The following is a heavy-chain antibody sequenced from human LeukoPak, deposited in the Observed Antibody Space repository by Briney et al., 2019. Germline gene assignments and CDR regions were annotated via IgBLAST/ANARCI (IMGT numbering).Heavy chain of an antibody. J-gene: IGHJ4*02. CDR2: IYYSGST. Sequence: SETLSLTCTVSGGSISSSSYYWGWIRQPPGKGLEWIGSIYYSGSTYYNPSLKSRVTISVDTSKNQFSLKLSSVTAADTAVYYCARQPRGDSSGWLIDYWGQGTLVTVSS. V-gene: IGHV4-39*01. CDR3: ARQPRGDSSGWLIDY. CDR1: GGSISSSSYY. D-gene: IGHD6-19*01.